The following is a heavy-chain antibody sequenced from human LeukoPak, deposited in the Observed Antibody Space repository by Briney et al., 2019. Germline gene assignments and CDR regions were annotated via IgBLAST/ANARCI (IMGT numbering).Heavy chain of an antibody. V-gene: IGHV4-59*08. CDR1: GGSISSYY. D-gene: IGHD3-3*01. Sequence: PSETLSLTCTVSGGSISSYYWSWIRQPPGKGLEWIGYIYYSGSTNYNPSLKSRVTISVDTSKNQFSLKLSSVTAADTAVYYCARGSWSGYYIPDAFDIWGQGTMVTVSS. J-gene: IGHJ3*02. CDR3: ARGSWSGYYIPDAFDI. CDR2: IYYSGST.